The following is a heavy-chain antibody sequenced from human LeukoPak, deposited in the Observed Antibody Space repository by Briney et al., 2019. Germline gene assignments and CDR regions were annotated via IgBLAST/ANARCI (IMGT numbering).Heavy chain of an antibody. D-gene: IGHD6-13*01. CDR1: GYTFTSYD. V-gene: IGHV1-69*06. J-gene: IGHJ4*02. CDR2: IIPIFGTS. Sequence: GASVKVSCKASGYTFTSYDINWVRQATGQGLEWMGWIIPIFGTSNYAQKFQGRVTITADKSTSTAYMELSSLRSEDTAVYYCAKSSIIAAAGPYYFDYWGKGTLVTVSS. CDR3: AKSSIIAAAGPYYFDY.